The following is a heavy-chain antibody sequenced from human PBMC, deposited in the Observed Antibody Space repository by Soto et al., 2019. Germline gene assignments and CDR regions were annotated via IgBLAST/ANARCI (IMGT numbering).Heavy chain of an antibody. D-gene: IGHD1-1*01. CDR1: GFSLSTYGVG. CDR2: IYWDDDK. Sequence: QITLKESGPTLVKPTQTLTLTCTFSGFSLSTYGVGVGWIRQPPGKALEWLVFIYWDDDKRYSPSLKSRLTITKGTPRNPVVLTLTSMDPVDTATYFCAPRGTLRSAWNAGYFDHWGQGTLVTVSS. V-gene: IGHV2-5*02. CDR3: APRGTLRSAWNAGYFDH. J-gene: IGHJ4*02.